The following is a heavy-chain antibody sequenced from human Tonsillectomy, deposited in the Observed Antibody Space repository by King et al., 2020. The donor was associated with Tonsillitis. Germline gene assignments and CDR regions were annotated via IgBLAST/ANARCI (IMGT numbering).Heavy chain of an antibody. D-gene: IGHD3-3*01. CDR1: GGSISSGSYY. Sequence: QLQESGPGLVKPSQTLSLTCTVSGGSISSGSYYWSWIRQPAGKGLEWIGRIYTSGSTNYNPSLKSRVTISVDTSNNQSSLKLSSVTAADTAVYYCARGGYDFWSGLGVDYWGQGTLVTVSS. CDR3: ARGGYDFWSGLGVDY. V-gene: IGHV4-61*02. CDR2: IYTSGST. J-gene: IGHJ4*02.